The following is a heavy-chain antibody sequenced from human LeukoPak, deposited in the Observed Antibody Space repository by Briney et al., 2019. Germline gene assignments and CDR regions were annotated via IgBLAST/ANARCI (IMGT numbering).Heavy chain of an antibody. CDR1: GFTFSSYS. Sequence: GGSLRLSCAASGFTFSSYSMNWVRQAPGKGLEWVSSISSSSSYIYYADSVKGRSTISRDNAKNSLYLQMNSLRAEDTAVYYCASRPTDSYSSGYYYFDYWGQGTLVTVSS. D-gene: IGHD3-22*01. V-gene: IGHV3-21*01. CDR2: ISSSSSYI. CDR3: ASRPTDSYSSGYYYFDY. J-gene: IGHJ4*01.